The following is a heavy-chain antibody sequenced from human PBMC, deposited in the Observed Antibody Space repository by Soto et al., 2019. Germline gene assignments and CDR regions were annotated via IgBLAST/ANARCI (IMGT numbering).Heavy chain of an antibody. CDR2: TYYRSRFFS. CDR1: GDSVSSYSAA. J-gene: IGHJ5*02. Sequence: SQTLALTCAISGDSVSSYSAAWNWIRQSPSGGLEWLGRTYYRSRFFSDYAESVKSRIIINPDTSKNQFSLQLKSVTPEDTAVYYCVRDRYSSSGWFDPWGQGTPVTVSS. D-gene: IGHD3-10*01. CDR3: VRDRYSSSGWFDP. V-gene: IGHV6-1*01.